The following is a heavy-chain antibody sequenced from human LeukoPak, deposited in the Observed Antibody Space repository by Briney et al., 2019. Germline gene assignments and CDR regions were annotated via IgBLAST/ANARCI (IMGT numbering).Heavy chain of an antibody. J-gene: IGHJ4*02. V-gene: IGHV3-20*04. CDR1: GFTFDDYG. Sequence: PGGSLRLSCAASGFTFDDYGMSWVRQAPGKGLKGVSGINWNGGSTGYADSVKGRFTISRDNAKNSLYLQMNSLRAEDTALYYCARDRAGGDIVVVPAAYDYWGQGTLVTVSS. D-gene: IGHD2-2*01. CDR3: ARDRAGGDIVVVPAAYDY. CDR2: INWNGGST.